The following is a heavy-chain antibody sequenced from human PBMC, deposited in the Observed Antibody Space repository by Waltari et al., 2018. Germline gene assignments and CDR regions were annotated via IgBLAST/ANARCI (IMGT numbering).Heavy chain of an antibody. CDR1: GSTFTDFY. V-gene: IGHV1-2*06. CDR2: ISPNSGAT. D-gene: IGHD2-2*01. J-gene: IGHJ4*02. Sequence: QVQLVQSGAELKKPGASGKVSCKAPGSTFTDFYLHWVRQAPGQGLEWMGRISPNSGATDYAQKFQGRVTMTRDTSISTAYLELSRLRSDDTATYYCARKTSHYDYWGPGTLVTVSS. CDR3: ARKTSHYDY.